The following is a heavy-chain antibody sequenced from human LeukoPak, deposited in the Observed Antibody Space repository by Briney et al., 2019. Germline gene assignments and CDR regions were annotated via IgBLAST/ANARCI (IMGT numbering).Heavy chain of an antibody. D-gene: IGHD3-3*01. CDR2: IYYGGST. V-gene: IGHV4-39*01. Sequence: SETLSLTCTVSGGSISSSSYYWGWIRQPPGKGLEWIGSIYYGGSTYYNPSLKSRVTISVDTSKNQFSLKLSSVTAADTAVYYCARRITIFGVVIMGVDWFDPWGQGTLVTVSS. CDR1: GGSISSSSYY. CDR3: ARRITIFGVVIMGVDWFDP. J-gene: IGHJ5*02.